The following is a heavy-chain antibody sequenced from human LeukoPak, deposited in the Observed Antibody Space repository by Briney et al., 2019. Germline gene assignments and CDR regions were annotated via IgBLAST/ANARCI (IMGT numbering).Heavy chain of an antibody. V-gene: IGHV3-11*06. CDR1: GCTFSDYY. D-gene: IGHD3-22*01. Sequence: GGSLRLSCAASGCTFSDYYMSWIRQAAGKGLEWVSYISSSSSYTNYADSVKGRFTISRDNAKNSPYLQMNSLRAEDTAVYYCARVSRLLDYYDSSGYYYFDAFDIWGQGTMVTVSS. CDR3: ARVSRLLDYYDSSGYYYFDAFDI. J-gene: IGHJ3*02. CDR2: ISSSSSYT.